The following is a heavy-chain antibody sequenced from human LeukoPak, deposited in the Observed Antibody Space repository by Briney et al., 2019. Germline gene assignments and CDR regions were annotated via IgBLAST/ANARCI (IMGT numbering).Heavy chain of an antibody. V-gene: IGHV3-23*01. J-gene: IGHJ5*02. CDR1: GFTFSSSA. Sequence: GGSLRLSCAASGFTFSSSAMSWVRQAPGKGLEWVSSISGSGSGGSTYYADSVKGRFTISRDNSKNTLYLQMNSLRAEDTAVYYCAKDGGLPYNWFDPWGQGTLVTVSS. CDR3: AKDGGLPYNWFDP. CDR2: ISGSGSGGST. D-gene: IGHD5-12*01.